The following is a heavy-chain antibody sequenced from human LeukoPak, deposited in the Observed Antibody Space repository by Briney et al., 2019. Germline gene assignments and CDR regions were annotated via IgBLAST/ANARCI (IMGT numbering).Heavy chain of an antibody. V-gene: IGHV4-4*07. CDR3: ARSNDNGDYYFDS. D-gene: IGHD4-17*01. Sequence: KPSETLSLTCTVSGGSISSYYWNWIRQPAGTGLEWIGRIYRSGSTNYSPSLKSRISMSIDTSKSQFSLKLSSVTAADTAVYYCARSNDNGDYYFDSWGQGTLVTVSS. J-gene: IGHJ4*02. CDR1: GGSISSYY. CDR2: IYRSGST.